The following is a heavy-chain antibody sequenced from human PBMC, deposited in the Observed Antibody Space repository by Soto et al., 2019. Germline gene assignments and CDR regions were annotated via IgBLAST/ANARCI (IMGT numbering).Heavy chain of an antibody. V-gene: IGHV4-39*01. Sequence: QLQLQESGPGLVKPSETLSLTCTVSGGSISSSSYYWGWIRQPPGKGLEWIGSIYYSGSTYYNPSLKSRVTISVDTSKNQFSLKLSSVTAADTAVYYCARQIPGYYYDSSGYYPDYWGQGTLVTVSP. CDR2: IYYSGST. CDR1: GGSISSSSYY. CDR3: ARQIPGYYYDSSGYYPDY. D-gene: IGHD3-22*01. J-gene: IGHJ4*02.